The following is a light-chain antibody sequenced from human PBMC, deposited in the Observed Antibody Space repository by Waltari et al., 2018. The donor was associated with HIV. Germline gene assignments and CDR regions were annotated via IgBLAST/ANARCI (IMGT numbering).Light chain of an antibody. CDR2: AAS. CDR3: QQSYSLPRT. J-gene: IGKJ2*01. CDR1: QSISSY. V-gene: IGKV1-39*01. Sequence: DIQMTQFPSSLSASVGDRVTISCRASQSISSYINWYQEKPGKAPELLIYAASTLQSGVPSRFSAIGSETDFTLTISSLQPEDCATYYCQQSYSLPRTFGQGTKLEIK.